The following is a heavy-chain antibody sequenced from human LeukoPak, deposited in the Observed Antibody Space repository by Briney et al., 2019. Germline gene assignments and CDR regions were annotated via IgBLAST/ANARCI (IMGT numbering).Heavy chain of an antibody. D-gene: IGHD3-22*01. J-gene: IGHJ6*02. Sequence: TLSLTCTVSGGSISSGSYYWSWIRQPAGKGLEWIGRIYTSGSTNYNPSLKSRVTISVDTSKNQFSPKLSSVTAADTAVYYCARDAHYYDSSGYVWYYGMDVWGQGTTVTVSS. CDR2: IYTSGST. CDR1: GGSISSGSYY. V-gene: IGHV4-61*02. CDR3: ARDAHYYDSSGYVWYYGMDV.